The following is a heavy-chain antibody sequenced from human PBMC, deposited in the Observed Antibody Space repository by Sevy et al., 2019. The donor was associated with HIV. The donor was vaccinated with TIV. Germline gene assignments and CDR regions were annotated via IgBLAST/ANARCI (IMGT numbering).Heavy chain of an antibody. D-gene: IGHD3-22*01. V-gene: IGHV3-53*01. Sequence: GGSLRLSCAASGFTVSSNYMSWVRQAPGKGLEWVSVIYSGDRTEYADSVKGRFTISRDNSKNTLYLQMNSLRAEDTAVYYCARDRVTYYYDSSGYYTSGYGMDVWGQGTTVTVSS. CDR1: GFTVSSNY. CDR2: IYSGDRT. J-gene: IGHJ6*02. CDR3: ARDRVTYYYDSSGYYTSGYGMDV.